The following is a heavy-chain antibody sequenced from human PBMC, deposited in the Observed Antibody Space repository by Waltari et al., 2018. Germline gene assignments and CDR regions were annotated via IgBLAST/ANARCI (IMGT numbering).Heavy chain of an antibody. Sequence: EVQLVESGGGLVQPGGSLRLPCAASGFTLRSYWMHWVRQAPGKGLVWVSRINSDGITTIYADSVKGRFTISRDNAKNTLYLQMNSLRAEDTAVYYCASYLTTVPRRAFDIWGQGTMVTVSS. CDR2: INSDGITT. D-gene: IGHD4-17*01. J-gene: IGHJ3*02. V-gene: IGHV3-74*01. CDR1: GFTLRSYW. CDR3: ASYLTTVPRRAFDI.